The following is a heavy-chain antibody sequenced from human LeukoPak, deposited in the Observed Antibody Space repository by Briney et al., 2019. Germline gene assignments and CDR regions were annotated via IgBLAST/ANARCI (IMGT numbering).Heavy chain of an antibody. D-gene: IGHD2-2*01. CDR1: GGSISSYY. Sequence: SETLSLTCTVSGGSISSYYWSWIRQPPGKGLEWIGYIYYSGSTNYNPSLKSRVAISVDTSKSQFSLKLNSVTAADTAVYYCARVVPAAEYPGWVDPWGQGTLVTVSS. J-gene: IGHJ5*02. CDR3: ARVVPAAEYPGWVDP. CDR2: IYYSGST. V-gene: IGHV4-59*01.